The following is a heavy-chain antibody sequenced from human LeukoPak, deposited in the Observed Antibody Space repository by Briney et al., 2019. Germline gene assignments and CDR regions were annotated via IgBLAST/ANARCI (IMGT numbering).Heavy chain of an antibody. CDR1: GFTFSSYG. V-gene: IGHV3-30*02. Sequence: PGGSLRLSRAASGFTFSSYGMHWVRQAPGKGLEWVAFIRYDGSNKYYADSVKGRFTISRDNSKNTLYLQMNSLRAEDTAVYYCAKDHRRYCSGGSCSNWFDPWGQGTLVTVSS. J-gene: IGHJ5*02. CDR3: AKDHRRYCSGGSCSNWFDP. CDR2: IRYDGSNK. D-gene: IGHD2-15*01.